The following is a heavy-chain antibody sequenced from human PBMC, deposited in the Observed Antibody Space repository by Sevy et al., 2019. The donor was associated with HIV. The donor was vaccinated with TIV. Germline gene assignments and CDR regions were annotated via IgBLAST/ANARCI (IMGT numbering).Heavy chain of an antibody. D-gene: IGHD6-19*01. CDR3: AKGAGQWLADAFDV. CDR2: LSWNSGTI. J-gene: IGHJ3*01. V-gene: IGHV3-9*01. CDR1: GFTFDDYA. Sequence: GGSLRLSCAASGFTFDDYAIHWVRQAPGKGLEWVSGLSWNSGTIDYADSVKGRFTISRDNAKKSLYLQMNSLRAEDTALYYCAKGAGQWLADAFDVWGQGTMVTVSS.